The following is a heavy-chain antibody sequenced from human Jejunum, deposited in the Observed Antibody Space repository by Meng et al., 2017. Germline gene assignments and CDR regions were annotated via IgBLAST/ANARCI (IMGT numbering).Heavy chain of an antibody. Sequence: SETLSLTCAVSGGSVSGPSFYWTWIRQSPGKGLEWIGYVRDTWTTKYNPSLDSRVTISTDTSRNQFSLELRSVTAADTAVYYCATDVYADGLAYLDHWGQGSPVTVSS. V-gene: IGHV4-61*01. CDR1: GGSVSGPSFY. J-gene: IGHJ4*02. CDR3: ATDVYADGLAYLDH. D-gene: IGHD4-17*01. CDR2: VRDTWTT.